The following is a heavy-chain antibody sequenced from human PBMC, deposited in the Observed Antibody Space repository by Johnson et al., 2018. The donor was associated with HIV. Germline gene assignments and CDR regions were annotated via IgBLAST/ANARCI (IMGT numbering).Heavy chain of an antibody. J-gene: IGHJ3*02. D-gene: IGHD3-3*01. CDR1: GFSFDNNG. CDR3: ARVTIFGVTKVDAFDI. Sequence: VQLVESGGGVVRPGGSLRLSCAASGFSFDNNGMTWVRQAPGKGLEWVSGINWNGGSTDYVDSVKGRFTISRANAKNSLYLQMNSLRAEDTALYYCARVTIFGVTKVDAFDIWGQGTMVTVSS. V-gene: IGHV3-20*04. CDR2: INWNGGST.